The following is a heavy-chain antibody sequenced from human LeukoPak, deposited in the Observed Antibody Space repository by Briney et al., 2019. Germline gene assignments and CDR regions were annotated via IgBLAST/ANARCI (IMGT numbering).Heavy chain of an antibody. V-gene: IGHV1-18*04. D-gene: IGHD6-13*01. CDR1: GYTFTNYG. J-gene: IGHJ4*02. Sequence: ASVKVSSKASGYTFTNYGFSWVRQAPGQGLEWMGWIAAYNGNTNYAQKLQGRVTMTTDTSTSTAYMELRSLRSDDTAIYYCARDGYFDSWGQGTLVTVSS. CDR2: IAAYNGNT. CDR3: ARDGYFDS.